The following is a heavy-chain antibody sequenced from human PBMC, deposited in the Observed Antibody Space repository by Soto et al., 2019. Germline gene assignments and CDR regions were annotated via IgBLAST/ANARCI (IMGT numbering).Heavy chain of an antibody. J-gene: IGHJ3*02. CDR3: ARAIVLATLPDAFDI. D-gene: IGHD2-21*01. CDR2: IIPILGTA. Sequence: QVQLVQSGAEVKKPGSSVKVSCKASGGTFSSYAISWVRQAPGQGLEWMGGIIPILGTANYAQKFQGRVTITADKSTSTAYMELSSLRSEDTAVHYCARAIVLATLPDAFDIWGQGTMVTVSS. CDR1: GGTFSSYA. V-gene: IGHV1-69*06.